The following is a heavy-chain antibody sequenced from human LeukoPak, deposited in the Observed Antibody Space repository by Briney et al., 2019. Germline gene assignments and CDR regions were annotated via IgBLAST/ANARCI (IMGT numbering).Heavy chain of an antibody. D-gene: IGHD1-26*01. CDR3: ARTGYSGSYSGPFDY. J-gene: IGHJ4*02. CDR1: GGSISSYY. Sequence: SETLSLTCTVSGGSISSYYWSWIRQPAGKGLEWIGRIYTSGSTNYNPSLKSRVTISVDTSKNQFSLKLSSVTAADTAVYYCARTGYSGSYSGPFDYWGQGTLVTVSS. V-gene: IGHV4-4*07. CDR2: IYTSGST.